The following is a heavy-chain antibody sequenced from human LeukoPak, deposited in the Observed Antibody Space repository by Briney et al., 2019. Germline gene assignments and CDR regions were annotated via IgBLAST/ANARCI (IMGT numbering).Heavy chain of an antibody. V-gene: IGHV3-23*01. CDR2: IPNSGGST. CDR1: GFTFSSYD. CDR3: QKIPGTRWKFDY. D-gene: IGHD2-2*01. Sequence: GGTLSLTCAASGFTFSSYDRSWVRQAPGKGLEWVSTIPNSGGSTHYADSVKGRFSISRDNTKYSLNLQMDSLRAEDTAVYDRQKIPGTRWKFDYWGQGTLVTVSS. J-gene: IGHJ4*02.